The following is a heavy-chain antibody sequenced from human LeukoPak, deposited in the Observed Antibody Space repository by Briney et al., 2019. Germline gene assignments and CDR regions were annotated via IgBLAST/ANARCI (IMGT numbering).Heavy chain of an antibody. CDR1: GYCFTSCW. J-gene: IGHJ5*02. CDR2: IDPSDSYT. CDR3: AATVRGVIIYR. V-gene: IGHV5-10-1*01. Sequence: GESLKISCKGSGYCFTSCWMTWVRQMPGKGLEWMGRIDPSDSYTNYSPSFQGHVTISADKSISTAYLQWSSLKASDNAMYYCAATVRGVIIYRWGQGTLVTVSS. D-gene: IGHD3-10*01.